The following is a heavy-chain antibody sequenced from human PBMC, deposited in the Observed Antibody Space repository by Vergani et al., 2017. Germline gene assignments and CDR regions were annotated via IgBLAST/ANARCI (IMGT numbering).Heavy chain of an antibody. D-gene: IGHD6-6*01. J-gene: IGHJ4*02. CDR1: GYSFTSYW. CDR2: IYPGDSDT. CDR3: ARPTDSSSSSYFDY. Sequence: EVQLVQSGAEVKKPGESLKISCKGSGYSFTSYWIGWVRQVPGKGLEWMGIIYPGDSDTRYSPSFQGQVTTSADKAISTAYLRWSSLKASDTAMYYCARPTDSSSSSYFDYWGQGTLVTVSS. V-gene: IGHV5-51*01.